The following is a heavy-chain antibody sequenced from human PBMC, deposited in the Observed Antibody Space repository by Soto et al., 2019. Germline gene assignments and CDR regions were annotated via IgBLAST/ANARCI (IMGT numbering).Heavy chain of an antibody. V-gene: IGHV1-69*13. Sequence: ASVKVSCKASGGTFSSYAISWVRQAPGQGLEWMGGIIPIFGTANYAQKFQGRVTITADESTSTAYMELSSLRSEDTAVYYCARVPLSIAAAGAFDIWGQGTMVTVSS. CDR3: ARVPLSIAAAGAFDI. J-gene: IGHJ3*02. CDR1: GGTFSSYA. D-gene: IGHD6-25*01. CDR2: IIPIFGTA.